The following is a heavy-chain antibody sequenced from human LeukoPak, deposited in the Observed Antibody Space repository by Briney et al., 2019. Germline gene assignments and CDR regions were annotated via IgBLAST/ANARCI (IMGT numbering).Heavy chain of an antibody. V-gene: IGHV3-11*04. J-gene: IGHJ3*02. Sequence: GGSLRLSCAASGFTFSDYYMSWIRQAPGKGLEWVSYISSSGSTIYYADSVKGRFTISRDNSKNKLYLQMNSLRAEDTAVYYCANSEGTVRTSFDIWGQGTIVTVSS. CDR1: GFTFSDYY. CDR2: ISSSGSTI. D-gene: IGHD3/OR15-3a*01. CDR3: ANSEGTVRTSFDI.